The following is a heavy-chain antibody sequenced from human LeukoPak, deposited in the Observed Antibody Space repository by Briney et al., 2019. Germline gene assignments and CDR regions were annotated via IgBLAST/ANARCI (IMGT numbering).Heavy chain of an antibody. CDR3: AGDYEGNLAFDI. D-gene: IGHD4-23*01. CDR1: GFSFSNCS. V-gene: IGHV3-21*01. J-gene: IGHJ3*02. Sequence: GVTLRLSCAASGFSFSNCSMNWVRQAPGKGLEWVSSISSSSTYIFYADSLEGRFTISRDNVRNSLYLQMNSLRAEDTAVYYCAGDYEGNLAFDIWGQGTMVTVSA. CDR2: ISSSSTYI.